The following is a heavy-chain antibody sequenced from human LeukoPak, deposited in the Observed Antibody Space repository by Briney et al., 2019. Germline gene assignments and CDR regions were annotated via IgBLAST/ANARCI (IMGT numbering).Heavy chain of an antibody. CDR2: INHSGST. CDR1: GGSFSGYY. Sequence: SETLSLTCAVYGGSFSGYYWSWIRQPPGKGLEWIGEINHSGSTNYNPSLKSRVTISADTSKNQFSLKLSSVTAADTAVYYCARGDYYDSSGYYPFDYWGQGTLVTVSS. D-gene: IGHD3-22*01. J-gene: IGHJ4*02. V-gene: IGHV4-34*01. CDR3: ARGDYYDSSGYYPFDY.